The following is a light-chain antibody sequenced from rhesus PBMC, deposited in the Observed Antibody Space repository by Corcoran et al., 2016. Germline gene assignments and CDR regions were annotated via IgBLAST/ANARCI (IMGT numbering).Light chain of an antibody. Sequence: DIQMTQSPSSLSASAGDRVTITCRASQGISTYLNWYQQKPGKAPKALIDYASTVESGVPSRISGSGSGTEVTLTINSLQPEDLATYYCQQYNSVPFTFGPRTKLDIK. V-gene: IGKV1-37*01. CDR2: YAS. J-gene: IGKJ3*01. CDR3: QQYNSVPFT. CDR1: QGISTY.